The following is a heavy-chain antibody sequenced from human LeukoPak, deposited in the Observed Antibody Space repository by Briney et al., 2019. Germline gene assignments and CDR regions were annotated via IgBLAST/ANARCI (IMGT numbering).Heavy chain of an antibody. J-gene: IGHJ4*02. CDR1: GFTFSSYA. Sequence: PGGSLRLSCAASGFTFSSYAMSWVRQAPGKGLEWVSAISGSGGSTYYVDSVKGRFTISRDNSKNTLYLQMNSLRAEDTAVYYCAKGVPYDYVWGSYRYTGGFDYWGQGTLVTVSS. CDR2: ISGSGGST. V-gene: IGHV3-23*01. CDR3: AKGVPYDYVWGSYRYTGGFDY. D-gene: IGHD3-16*02.